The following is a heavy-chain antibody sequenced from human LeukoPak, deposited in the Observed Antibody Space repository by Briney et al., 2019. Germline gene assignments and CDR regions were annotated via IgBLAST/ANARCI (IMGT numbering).Heavy chain of an antibody. V-gene: IGHV3-30*18. CDR3: TKEVLGSGSSLSGCFDP. CDR2: ISDDGRTT. CDR1: GFTFNSYG. J-gene: IGHJ5*02. Sequence: GGSLRLSCAASGFTFNSYGIHWVRQAQGKGLERVAVISDDGRTTYYADSVKGRFTISIDNSKNTLYLQMSSLRVEDTSVYYCTKEVLGSGSSLSGCFDPWGQGTLVTVSS. D-gene: IGHD3-10*01.